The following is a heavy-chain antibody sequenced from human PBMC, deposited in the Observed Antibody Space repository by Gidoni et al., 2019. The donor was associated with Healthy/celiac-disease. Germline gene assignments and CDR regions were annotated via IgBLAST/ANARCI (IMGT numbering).Heavy chain of an antibody. V-gene: IGHV1-24*01. D-gene: IGHD2-15*01. J-gene: IGHJ4*02. Sequence: QVQLVQSGAEVKKPGASVKVSCKVYTLTELSMHWVRQAPGKGLEWMGGFDPEDGETIYAQKFQGRVTMTEDTSTDTAYMELSSLRSEDTAVYYCATVVVAAQDKYYFDYWGQGTLVTVSS. CDR1: TLTELS. CDR2: FDPEDGET. CDR3: ATVVVAAQDKYYFDY.